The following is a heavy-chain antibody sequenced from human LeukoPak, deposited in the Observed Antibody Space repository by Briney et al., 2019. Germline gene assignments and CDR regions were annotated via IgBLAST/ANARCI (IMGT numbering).Heavy chain of an antibody. CDR1: GYTFTSYY. CDR3: ARVGYCSGGSCYGWFDP. CDR2: INPSGGST. V-gene: IGHV1-46*01. J-gene: IGHJ5*02. D-gene: IGHD2-15*01. Sequence: GASVTVSCKASGYTFTSYYMHWVRQAPGQGLEWMGLINPSGGSTSYAQKFQGRVTMTRDTSTSTVYMELSSLRSEDTAVYYCARVGYCSGGSCYGWFDPWGQGTLVTVSS.